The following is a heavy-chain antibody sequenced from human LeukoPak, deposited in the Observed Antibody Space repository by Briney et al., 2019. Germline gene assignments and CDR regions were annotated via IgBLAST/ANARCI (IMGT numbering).Heavy chain of an antibody. CDR2: ISSSSSTI. CDR1: GFTFSSYE. D-gene: IGHD2-15*01. J-gene: IGHJ5*02. Sequence: GGSLRLSCAVSGFTFSSYEMNWVRQAPGKGLEWISYISSSSSTIYYADSVKGRFTISRDNAKNSLSLQMSSLRDEDTAVYYCARDGYCSGVTCYGWLDPWGQGTTVTVSS. V-gene: IGHV3-48*02. CDR3: ARDGYCSGVTCYGWLDP.